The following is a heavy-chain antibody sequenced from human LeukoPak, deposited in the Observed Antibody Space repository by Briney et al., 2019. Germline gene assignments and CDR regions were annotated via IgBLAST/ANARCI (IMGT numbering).Heavy chain of an antibody. J-gene: IGHJ4*02. CDR2: ISGSGGST. D-gene: IGHD3-10*01. CDR3: AKSIITMVRGKYYFDY. Sequence: GGSLRLSCAASGFTFSSYAMSWVRQAPGKGLEWVSGISGSGGSTYYADSGKGRFTISRDNSKNTLYLQLNSLRAEDTAVYYCAKSIITMVRGKYYFDYWGQGTLVTVSS. CDR1: GFTFSSYA. V-gene: IGHV3-23*01.